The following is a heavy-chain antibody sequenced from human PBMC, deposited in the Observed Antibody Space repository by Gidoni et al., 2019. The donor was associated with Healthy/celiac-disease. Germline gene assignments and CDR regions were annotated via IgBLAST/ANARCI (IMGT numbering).Heavy chain of an antibody. CDR2: ISAYNGNT. CDR3: ARDGAIAVAGTGVGY. Sequence: QVQLVQSGAEVKKPGASVKVSCKASGYTFTSYGISWVRQAPGQGLEWMGWISAYNGNTNYAQKLQGRVNMTTDTSTSTAYMELRSLRSDETAVYYCARDGAIAVAGTGVGYWGQGTLVTVSS. CDR1: GYTFTSYG. J-gene: IGHJ4*02. D-gene: IGHD6-19*01. V-gene: IGHV1-18*01.